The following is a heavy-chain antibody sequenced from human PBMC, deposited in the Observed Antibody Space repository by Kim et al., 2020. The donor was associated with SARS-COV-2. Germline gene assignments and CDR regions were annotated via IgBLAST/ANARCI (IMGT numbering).Heavy chain of an antibody. J-gene: IGHJ4*02. CDR3: ARDLTGYGYFDF. Sequence: SETLSLTCTVSGGSISSGVSYWNWIRQHPGKGLEWIGYIHSSGGSYYNPSLKSRLTTSVDTSKSQFSLKLSSVTAADTAVYYCARDLTGYGYFDFWGQGTLVTVSS. V-gene: IGHV4-31*03. CDR1: GGSISSGVSY. D-gene: IGHD5-18*01. CDR2: IHSSGGS.